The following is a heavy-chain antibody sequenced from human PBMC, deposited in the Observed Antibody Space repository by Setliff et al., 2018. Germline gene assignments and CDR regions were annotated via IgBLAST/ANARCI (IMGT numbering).Heavy chain of an antibody. Sequence: PSETLSLTCTVSGGSITNYYWSWIRQPPGKGLEYIGYIYYTGSTNSNPSLKSRVTISVDTSKNQFSLKLSSVTAADTAVYYCARHHAQYYSDSSDYFYEDWYFDLWGRGTLVTVSS. CDR2: IYYTGST. J-gene: IGHJ2*01. D-gene: IGHD3-22*01. CDR1: GGSITNYY. V-gene: IGHV4-59*08. CDR3: ARHHAQYYSDSSDYFYEDWYFDL.